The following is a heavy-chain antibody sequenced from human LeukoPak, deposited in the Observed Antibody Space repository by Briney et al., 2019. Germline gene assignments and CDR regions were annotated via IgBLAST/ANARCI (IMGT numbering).Heavy chain of an antibody. D-gene: IGHD3-10*01. CDR1: RGSISSGDFY. J-gene: IGHJ4*02. CDR3: ARFRREEILRFGPVDY. CDR2: IYYSEST. V-gene: IGHV4-30-4*01. Sequence: SQTLSLTRTVSRGSISSGDFYWSWIRQPPGKGLEWIGYIYYSESTQFHPSPKRRVPISVETSKNKYSLKLSSVAAADTAVYYCARFRREEILRFGPVDYWGQGTLVTVSS.